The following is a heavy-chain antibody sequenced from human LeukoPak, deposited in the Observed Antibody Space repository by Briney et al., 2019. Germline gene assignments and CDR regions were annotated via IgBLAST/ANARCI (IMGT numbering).Heavy chain of an antibody. D-gene: IGHD3/OR15-3a*01. J-gene: IGHJ5*02. CDR3: ATLLDPTGWFDP. CDR1: GGSISSSSYY. V-gene: IGHV4-39*01. CDR2: IYYSGST. Sequence: SETLSLTCTVSGGSISSSSYYWGWIRQPPGKGLEWIASIYYSGSTYYNPSLKSRVTISVNTSTNQFSLKLSSVSAADTAVYYCATLLDPTGWFDPWGQGTLVTVSS.